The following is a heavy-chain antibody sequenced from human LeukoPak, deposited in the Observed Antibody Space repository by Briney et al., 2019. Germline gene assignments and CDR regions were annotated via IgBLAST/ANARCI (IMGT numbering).Heavy chain of an antibody. CDR3: ARDGAGYCSGGSCYSYYYYYMDV. CDR1: GHTFTNYG. V-gene: IGHV1-2*02. D-gene: IGHD2-15*01. CDR2: INPNSGGT. J-gene: IGHJ6*03. Sequence: ASVKVSCKASGHTFTNYGITWVRQAPGQGLEWMGWINPNSGGTNYAQKFQGRVTMTRDTSISTAYMELSRLRSDDTAVYYCARDGAGYCSGGSCYSYYYYYMDVWGKGTTVTVSS.